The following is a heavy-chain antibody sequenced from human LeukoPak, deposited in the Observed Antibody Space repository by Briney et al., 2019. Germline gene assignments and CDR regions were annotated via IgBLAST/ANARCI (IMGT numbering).Heavy chain of an antibody. CDR3: ARGQHRWDYSHNLMSF. V-gene: IGHV3-30*04. D-gene: IGHD4-11*01. Sequence: PGGSLRLSCATSGFTFSNYNMNWVRQAPGKGLEWVALISYDGSNKFYADSVKGRFTISRDNSKNTLYLLMNSLRADDTAVYYCARGQHRWDYSHNLMSFWGQGTLVTVSS. J-gene: IGHJ3*01. CDR2: ISYDGSNK. CDR1: GFTFSNYN.